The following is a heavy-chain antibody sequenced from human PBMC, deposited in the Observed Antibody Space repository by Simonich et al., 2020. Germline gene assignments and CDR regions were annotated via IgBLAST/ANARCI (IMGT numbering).Heavy chain of an antibody. Sequence: EVQLVESGGGLVKPGGSLRLSCAAAGFTFCSFWMHWVRQFPGKGRGWVSRINSDGSSTSYADSVKGRFTISRDNAKNTLYLQMNSLRAEDTAVYYCARNRLDYWGQGTLVTVSS. CDR1: GFTFCSFW. V-gene: IGHV3-74*01. CDR2: INSDGSST. CDR3: ARNRLDY. J-gene: IGHJ4*02.